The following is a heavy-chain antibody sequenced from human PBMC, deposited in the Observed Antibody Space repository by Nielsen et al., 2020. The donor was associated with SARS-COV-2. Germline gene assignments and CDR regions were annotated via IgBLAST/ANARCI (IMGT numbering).Heavy chain of an antibody. J-gene: IGHJ6*03. CDR3: ARKWRGYSYGKYYYYYMDV. CDR2: INAGNGNT. D-gene: IGHD5-18*01. Sequence: WVRQAPGQRLEWMGWINAGNGNTKYSQEFQGRVTITRDESTSTAYMELSSLRSEDTAVYYCARKWRGYSYGKYYYYYMDVWGKGTTVTVSS. V-gene: IGHV1-3*03.